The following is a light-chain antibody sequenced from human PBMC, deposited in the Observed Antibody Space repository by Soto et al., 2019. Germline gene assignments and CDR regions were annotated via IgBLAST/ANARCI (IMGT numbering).Light chain of an antibody. V-gene: IGLV2-14*01. CDR2: DVA. CDR3: ISDTRSRTLL. Sequence: QSALTQPASVSGSPGQSITISGTGTSSGIGDYNYVSWYRHHPGKAPKLIIYDVAHRPSGVSDRFSGSKSGNTASLTISGLQADDEADYYCISDTRSRTLLFGGGTKLTVL. J-gene: IGLJ2*01. CDR1: SSGIGDYNY.